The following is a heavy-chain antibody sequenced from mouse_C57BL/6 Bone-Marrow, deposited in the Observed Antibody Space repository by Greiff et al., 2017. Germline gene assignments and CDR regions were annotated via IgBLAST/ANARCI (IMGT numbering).Heavy chain of an antibody. CDR2: IDPSDSYT. CDR3: AGDSYGSSYGYAMDY. Sequence: QVQLQQPGAELVKPGASVKLSCKASGYTFTSYWMQWVKQRPGQGLEWIGEIDPSDSYTNYNQKFKGKATLTVDTSSSTAYMQLSSLTSEDAAVYYCAGDSYGSSYGYAMDYWGQGTSVTVSS. V-gene: IGHV1-50*01. J-gene: IGHJ4*01. CDR1: GYTFTSYW. D-gene: IGHD1-1*01.